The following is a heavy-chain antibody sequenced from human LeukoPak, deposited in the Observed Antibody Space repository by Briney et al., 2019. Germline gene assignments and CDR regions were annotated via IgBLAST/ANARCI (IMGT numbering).Heavy chain of an antibody. CDR3: ATEKSGDAFDY. CDR1: GFTFSDYG. V-gene: IGHV3-33*01. Sequence: PGTSLRLSCAASGFTFSDYGMHWVRQAPGKGLEWVAVIWFDGTNDVYADSVRGRFTISRDDSRNTLYLQMNSLRAEDTALYYCATEKSGDAFDYWGQGTLVTVSS. CDR2: IWFDGTND. D-gene: IGHD5-12*01. J-gene: IGHJ4*02.